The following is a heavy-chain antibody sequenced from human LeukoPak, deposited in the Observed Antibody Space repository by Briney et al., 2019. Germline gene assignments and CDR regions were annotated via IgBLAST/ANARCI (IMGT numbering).Heavy chain of an antibody. CDR3: ARGGIQLPDY. V-gene: IGHV4-61*01. CDR2: MYYRGSS. Sequence: SETLSLTCTVSGWXVSSGSYYWSWVRQSPGKGLEWIGCMYYRGSSNYNPSLKSRVTILVDTSKNQFSLKLSSVTAADTAVYYCARGGIQLPDYWGQGILVTVSS. CDR1: GWXVSSGSYY. D-gene: IGHD5-18*01. J-gene: IGHJ4*02.